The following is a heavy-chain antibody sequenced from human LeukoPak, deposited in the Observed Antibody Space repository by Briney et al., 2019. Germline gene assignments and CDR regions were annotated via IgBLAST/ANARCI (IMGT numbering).Heavy chain of an antibody. CDR2: IKQDGSEK. D-gene: IGHD2-21*01. Sequence: GGSLRLSCAASGFTFSSYAMRWVRQAPGKGLEWVANIKQDGSEKYYVDSVKGRFTISRDNAKNSLYLQMNSLRAEDTAVYYCANQHMDYFDYWGQGTLVTVSS. V-gene: IGHV3-7*01. CDR1: GFTFSSYA. J-gene: IGHJ4*02. CDR3: ANQHMDYFDY.